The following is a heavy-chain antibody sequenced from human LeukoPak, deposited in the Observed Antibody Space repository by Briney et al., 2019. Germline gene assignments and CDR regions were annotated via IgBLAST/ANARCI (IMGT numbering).Heavy chain of an antibody. V-gene: IGHV1-46*01. D-gene: IGHD4-23*01. CDR1: GCTFTSYF. Sequence: ASVKVSCKASGCTFTSYFIHWVRQAPGQGLEWMGIINPSGGSTNYAQKFQGRVTMTRDTSTSTVYMELSSLRSEDTAVYYCATAKFGGNSYFDYWGQGTLVTVSS. CDR2: INPSGGST. J-gene: IGHJ4*02. CDR3: ATAKFGGNSYFDY.